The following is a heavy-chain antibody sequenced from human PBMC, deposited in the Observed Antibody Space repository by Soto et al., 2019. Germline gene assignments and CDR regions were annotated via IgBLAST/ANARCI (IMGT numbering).Heavy chain of an antibody. D-gene: IGHD2-15*01. V-gene: IGHV1-2*04. CDR1: GYTFTGYY. J-gene: IGHJ6*02. CDR3: AREMGIRCSGGSCHMGMDV. Sequence: ASVKVSCKASGYTFTGYYMHWVRQAPGQGLEWMGWINPNSGGTNYAQKFQGWVTMTRDTSSSTAYMELSRLRSDDTAVYYCAREMGIRCSGGSCHMGMDVWGQGTTVTVSS. CDR2: INPNSGGT.